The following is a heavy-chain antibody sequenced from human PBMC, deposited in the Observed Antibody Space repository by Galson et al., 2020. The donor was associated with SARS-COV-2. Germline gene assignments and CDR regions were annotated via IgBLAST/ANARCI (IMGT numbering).Heavy chain of an antibody. CDR1: GFTFSSYA. CDR2: ISYDGSNK. D-gene: IGHD1-26*01. V-gene: IGHV3-30-3*01. J-gene: IGHJ4*02. Sequence: PGGSLRLSCAASGFTFSSYAMHWVRQAPGKGLEWVAVISYDGSNKYYADSVKGRFTISRDNSKNTLYLQMNSLRAEDTAVYYCARSSSGSYSGPWGYWGQGTLVTVSS. CDR3: ARSSSGSYSGPWGY.